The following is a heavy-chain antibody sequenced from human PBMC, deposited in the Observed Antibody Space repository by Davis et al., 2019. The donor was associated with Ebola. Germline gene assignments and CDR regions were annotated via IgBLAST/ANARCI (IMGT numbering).Heavy chain of an antibody. CDR3: ARGCSSTSCYFVSYYGMDV. V-gene: IGHV3-48*03. J-gene: IGHJ6*02. D-gene: IGHD2-2*01. CDR1: GFTFSSYE. Sequence: GESLKISCAASGFTFSSYEMNWVRQAPGKGLEWVSYISSSGSTIYYADSVKGRFTISRDNAKNSLYLQMNSLRAEDTAVYYCARGCSSTSCYFVSYYGMDVWGQGTTVTVSS. CDR2: ISSSGSTI.